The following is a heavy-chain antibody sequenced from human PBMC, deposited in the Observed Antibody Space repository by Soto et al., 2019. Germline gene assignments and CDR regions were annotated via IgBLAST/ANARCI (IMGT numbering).Heavy chain of an antibody. CDR3: ARDGANDSSGYYYYYGMDV. Sequence: QVQLVQSGAEVKKPGSSVKVSCKASGGTFSSYAISWVRQAPGQGLEWMGGIIPIFGTANYAQKFQGRVTITADKSTSTAYMELSSLRSEDTAVYYCARDGANDSSGYYYYYGMDVWGQVTTVTVSS. D-gene: IGHD3-22*01. CDR1: GGTFSSYA. J-gene: IGHJ6*02. V-gene: IGHV1-69*06. CDR2: IIPIFGTA.